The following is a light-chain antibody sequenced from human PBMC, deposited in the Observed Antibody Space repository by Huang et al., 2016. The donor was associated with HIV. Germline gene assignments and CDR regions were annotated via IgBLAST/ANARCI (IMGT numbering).Light chain of an antibody. V-gene: IGKV3-15*01. CDR1: QKISNN. Sequence: EIVMTQSPVTLSVSPGERATRSCRTSQKISNNLAWYQQRPGQAPRLRIYVASTRATGIPARFSGSGSGTEFTLTISSLQSEDFALYYCQQYNNWWTFGQGTKVEVK. CDR2: VAS. CDR3: QQYNNWWT. J-gene: IGKJ1*01.